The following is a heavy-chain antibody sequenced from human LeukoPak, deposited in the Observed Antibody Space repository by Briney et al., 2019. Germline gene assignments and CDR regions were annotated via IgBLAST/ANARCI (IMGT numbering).Heavy chain of an antibody. V-gene: IGHV3-11*06. Sequence: GGPLRLSCAASGFTFSDYYMSWIRQAPGKGLEWVSYISSSSSYTNYADSVKGRFTISRDNAKNSLYLQMNSLRAEDTAVYYCAREIVGAIDYWGQGTLVTVSS. D-gene: IGHD1-26*01. CDR2: ISSSSSYT. CDR3: AREIVGAIDY. J-gene: IGHJ4*02. CDR1: GFTFSDYY.